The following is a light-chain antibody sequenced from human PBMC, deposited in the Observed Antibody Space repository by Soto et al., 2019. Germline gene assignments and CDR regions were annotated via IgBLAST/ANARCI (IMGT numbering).Light chain of an antibody. CDR3: QQYNSYPWT. V-gene: IGKV1-5*03. J-gene: IGKJ1*01. CDR2: KAS. Sequence: DIQMTQAPSTLSASVGDRVTITSRAIQSINSWLAGYQQPPGKAPKRLIYKASMLESGVPSRFSGSGSGTEFTLTISRLQPDDFATYSCQQYNSYPWTFGHGNTVQIQ. CDR1: QSINSW.